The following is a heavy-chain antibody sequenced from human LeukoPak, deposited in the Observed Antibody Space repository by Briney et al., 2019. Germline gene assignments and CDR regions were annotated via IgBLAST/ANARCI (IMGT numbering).Heavy chain of an antibody. CDR1: GYSISSGYY. D-gene: IGHD3-22*01. V-gene: IGHV4-38-2*02. Sequence: SETLSLTCTVSGYSISSGYYWGWIRQPPGKGLEWIGYIYYSGSTNYNPSLKSRVTISVDTSKNQFSLKLSSVTAADTAVYYCARPLSISGYYYDAFDIWGQGTMVTVSS. CDR3: ARPLSISGYYYDAFDI. J-gene: IGHJ3*02. CDR2: IYYSGST.